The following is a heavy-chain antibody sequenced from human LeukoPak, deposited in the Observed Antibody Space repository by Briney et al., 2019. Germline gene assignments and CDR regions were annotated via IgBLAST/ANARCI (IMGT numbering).Heavy chain of an antibody. CDR2: ISSSSSTI. CDR1: GFTFSSYS. D-gene: IGHD2-21*02. CDR3: ATTIVVVTAIQYY. J-gene: IGHJ4*02. Sequence: PGRSLRLSCAASGFTFSSYSMNWVRQAPGKGLGWVSYISSSSSTIYYADSVKGRFTISRDNAKNSLYLQMNSLRDEDTAVYYCATTIVVVTAIQYYWGQGTLVTVSS. V-gene: IGHV3-48*02.